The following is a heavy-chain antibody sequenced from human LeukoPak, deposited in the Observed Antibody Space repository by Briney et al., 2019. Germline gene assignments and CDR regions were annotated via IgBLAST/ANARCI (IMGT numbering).Heavy chain of an antibody. J-gene: IGHJ3*02. Sequence: SGTLSLTCDVSGASISRGSWWCWVRQPPGKGLAWIGEIFHSGDTNYNLSLKSRITMSVDTSKNQFSLKLSSVTAADTAVYYCVREGSISGDAFDIWGRGTLVAVSS. D-gene: IGHD2-21*01. CDR3: VREGSISGDAFDI. V-gene: IGHV4-4*02. CDR2: IFHSGDT. CDR1: GASISRGSW.